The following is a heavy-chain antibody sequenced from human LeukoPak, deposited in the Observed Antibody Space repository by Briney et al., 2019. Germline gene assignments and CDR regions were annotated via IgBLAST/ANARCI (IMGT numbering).Heavy chain of an antibody. CDR3: ASYLYWWSDLGY. J-gene: IGHJ4*02. V-gene: IGHV3-66*01. CDR2: TNSGGNT. Sequence: PGGSLRLSCAASGLTVSSNYMSWVRQAPGKGLEWVSVTNSGGNTYYADSVKGRFTISRDNAKNSLYLQMNSLRVEDTAVYYCASYLYWWSDLGYWGQGTLVTVSS. D-gene: IGHD2-8*02. CDR1: GLTVSSNY.